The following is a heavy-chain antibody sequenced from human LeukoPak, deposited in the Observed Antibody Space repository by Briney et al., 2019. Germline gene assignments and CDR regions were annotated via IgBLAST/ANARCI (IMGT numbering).Heavy chain of an antibody. V-gene: IGHV4-34*01. CDR2: INHSGST. D-gene: IGHD6-13*01. J-gene: IGHJ1*01. CDR1: GGSFSGYY. Sequence: SETLSLTCAVYGGSFSGYYWSWIRQPPGKGLEWIGEINHSGSTNYNPSLKRRVTISVDTSKNQFSLKLSSVTAADTAVYYCARGYGIAAAGYRHWGQGTLVTVSS. CDR3: ARGYGIAAAGYRH.